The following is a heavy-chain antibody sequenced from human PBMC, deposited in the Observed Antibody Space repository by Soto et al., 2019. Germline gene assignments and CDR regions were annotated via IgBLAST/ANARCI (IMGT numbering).Heavy chain of an antibody. Sequence: PGGSLRLSCAASGFTFSSYSMNWVRQAPGKGLEWVSSIDRSSSYIYYADSVKGRFTISRDNAKNSLFLQMNSLRPEDTAVYYCAKDEYYYSRSGYYIFDSWGQGT. D-gene: IGHD3-22*01. CDR2: IDRSSSYI. CDR3: AKDEYYYSRSGYYIFDS. V-gene: IGHV3-21*01. J-gene: IGHJ4*02. CDR1: GFTFSSYS.